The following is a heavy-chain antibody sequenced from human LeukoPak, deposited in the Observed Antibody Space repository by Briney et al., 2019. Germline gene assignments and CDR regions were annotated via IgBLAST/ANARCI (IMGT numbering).Heavy chain of an antibody. CDR1: GFTFSSYS. CDR3: ARGLGYSYTSGGY. CDR2: ISSSSSYI. V-gene: IGHV3-21*01. Sequence: SGGSLRLSCAASGFTFSSYSMNWVRQAPGKGLEWVSSISSSSSYIYYADSVKGRFTISRDNAKNSLYLQMNSLRAGDTAVYYCARGLGYSYTSGGYWGQGTLVTVSS. J-gene: IGHJ4*02. D-gene: IGHD5-18*01.